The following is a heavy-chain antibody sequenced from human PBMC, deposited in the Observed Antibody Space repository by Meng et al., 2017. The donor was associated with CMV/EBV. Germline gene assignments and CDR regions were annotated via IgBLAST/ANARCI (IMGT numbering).Heavy chain of an antibody. CDR1: GITFRNTA. CDR2: ISGSGGST. V-gene: IGHV3-23*01. J-gene: IGHJ4*02. CDR3: AKRGIQLWFFDY. D-gene: IGHD5-18*01. Sequence: GGSLRLSCAASGITFRNTAMSWVRQAPGKGLEWVSGISGSGGSTYYADSVKGRFTISRDNSKNTLYLQMNSLRAEDTAVYYCAKRGIQLWFFDYWGQGTLVTVSS.